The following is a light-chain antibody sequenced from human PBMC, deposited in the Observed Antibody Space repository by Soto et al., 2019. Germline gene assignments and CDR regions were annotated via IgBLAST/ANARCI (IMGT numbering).Light chain of an antibody. CDR3: QQSYSTPLT. CDR1: QSISSY. Sequence: DIQMTQSPSSLSASVGDRVTITCRASQSISSYLNWYQQKPGKAPKLLIYAASSLQSGVPSRFSGSGSWTEFTLTISSLQPEDFATYYCQQSYSTPLTFGGGTKVEIK. CDR2: AAS. J-gene: IGKJ4*01. V-gene: IGKV1-39*01.